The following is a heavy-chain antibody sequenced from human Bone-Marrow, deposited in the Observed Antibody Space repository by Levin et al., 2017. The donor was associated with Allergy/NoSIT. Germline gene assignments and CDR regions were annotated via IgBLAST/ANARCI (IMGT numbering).Heavy chain of an antibody. D-gene: IGHD4-17*01. CDR3: AREGEYGDSYD. Sequence: PSETLSLTCSDSVGSIRSGGYYWNWIRQHPGKGLDWIGYIYHSVTTNYNPSFKSRVTISEDRSKNEVYLKLNSVTVADTAIYYCAREGEYGDSYDWGQGILVTVSS. J-gene: IGHJ4*02. CDR1: VGSIRSGGYY. CDR2: IYHSVTT. V-gene: IGHV4-31*03.